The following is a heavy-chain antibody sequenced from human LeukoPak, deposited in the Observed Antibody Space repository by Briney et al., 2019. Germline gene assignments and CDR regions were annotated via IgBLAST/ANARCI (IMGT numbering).Heavy chain of an antibody. J-gene: IGHJ3*02. D-gene: IGHD3-22*01. CDR1: GFTFSSYS. CDR3: ARVNAYYDSSGYSYAFDI. V-gene: IGHV3-21*01. CDR2: ISSSSSYI. Sequence: GGSLRLSCAASGFTFSSYSMNWVRQAPGKGLEWVSSISSSSSYIYYADSVKGRFTIYRDNAKNSLYLQMNSLRAEDTAVYYCARVNAYYDSSGYSYAFDIWGQGTMVTVSS.